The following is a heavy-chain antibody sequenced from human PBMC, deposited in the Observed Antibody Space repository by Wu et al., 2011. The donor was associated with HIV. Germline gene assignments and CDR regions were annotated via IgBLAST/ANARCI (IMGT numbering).Heavy chain of an antibody. Sequence: QVQLVQSGTEVKKPGSSVKVSCKASGGTFSNFGISWVRQAPGQGLEWMGRIIPIFGTAIYAHKFQGRLTITADKSSNTASMELTSLKSEDTAVYYCATDPTIAVAGTKSFWGRGTLVSVSS. V-gene: IGHV1-69*14. J-gene: IGHJ4*02. CDR3: ATDPTIAVAGTKSF. CDR2: IIPIFGTA. D-gene: IGHD6-19*01. CDR1: GGTFSNFG.